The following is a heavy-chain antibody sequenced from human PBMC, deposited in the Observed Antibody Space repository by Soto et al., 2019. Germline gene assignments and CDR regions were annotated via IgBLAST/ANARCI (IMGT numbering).Heavy chain of an antibody. CDR1: GFTVSSNY. J-gene: IGHJ6*02. CDR2: IYSGGST. CDR3: ARVKVAGLYYYYYGMDV. Sequence: EVQLVETGGGLIQPGGSLRLSCAASGFTVSSNYMSWVRQAPGKGLEWVSVIYSGGSTYYADSVKGRFTISRDNSKNTLYLQRNSLRAEDTAVYYCARVKVAGLYYYYYGMDVWGQGTTVTVSS. D-gene: IGHD6-19*01. V-gene: IGHV3-53*02.